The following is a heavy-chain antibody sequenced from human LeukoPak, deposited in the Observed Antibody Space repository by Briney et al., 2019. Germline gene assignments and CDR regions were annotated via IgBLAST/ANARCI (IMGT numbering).Heavy chain of an antibody. CDR3: ARSNHRSRISCYSLPGYYYMDV. CDR2: IYYSGST. D-gene: IGHD2-2*01. V-gene: IGHV4-59*01. Sequence: SETLSLTCTVSGGSISSYYWSWIRQPPGKGLEWIGYIYYSGSTNYNPSLKSRVTISLDTSKNQFSLKLRSVTAADTAVYSCARSNHRSRISCYSLPGYYYMDVWGKGTTVTVSS. CDR1: GGSISSYY. J-gene: IGHJ6*03.